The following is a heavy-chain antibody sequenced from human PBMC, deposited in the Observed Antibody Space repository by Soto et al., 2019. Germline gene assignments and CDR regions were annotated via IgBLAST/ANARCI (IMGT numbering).Heavy chain of an antibody. J-gene: IGHJ6*02. CDR2: MNPNSGNT. D-gene: IGHD2-2*01. V-gene: IGHV1-8*01. CDR3: ARERVIVLVPAAPNYYYYYGLDV. CDR1: GYTFTSYD. Sequence: QVQLVQSGAEVKKPGASVKVSCKASGYTFTSYDINWVRQATGQGLEWMGWMNPNSGNTGYAQKFQGRVTMTRNTSISTAYMELSSLRSEDTAVYYCARERVIVLVPAAPNYYYYYGLDVWGQGTTVTVSS.